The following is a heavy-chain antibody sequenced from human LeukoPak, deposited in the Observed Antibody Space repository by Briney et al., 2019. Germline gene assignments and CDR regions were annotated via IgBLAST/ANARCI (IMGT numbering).Heavy chain of an antibody. CDR2: IYYSGGT. CDR1: GGSISSYY. Sequence: PSENLSLTCTVSGGSISSYYWSWIRQPPGKGLEWIGYIYYSGGTTYNPSLKSRVTISVDTSKNQFSLKLSSVTAADTAVYYCARYYYDSSGYYSFGYWGQGTLVTVSS. CDR3: ARYYYDSSGYYSFGY. D-gene: IGHD3-22*01. J-gene: IGHJ4*02. V-gene: IGHV4-59*01.